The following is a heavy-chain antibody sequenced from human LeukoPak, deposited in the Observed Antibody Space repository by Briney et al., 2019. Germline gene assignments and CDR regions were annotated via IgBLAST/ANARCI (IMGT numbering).Heavy chain of an antibody. CDR3: AREIGRGTGTFDY. CDR1: GGSISSGSYY. Sequence: PSETLSLTCTVSGGSISSGSYYWSWIRQPAGKGLEWIGRIYTSGSTNYNPPLKSRVTISVDTSKNQFSLKLSSVTAADTAVYYCAREIGRGTGTFDYWGQGTLVTVSS. D-gene: IGHD3-10*01. CDR2: IYTSGST. J-gene: IGHJ4*02. V-gene: IGHV4-61*02.